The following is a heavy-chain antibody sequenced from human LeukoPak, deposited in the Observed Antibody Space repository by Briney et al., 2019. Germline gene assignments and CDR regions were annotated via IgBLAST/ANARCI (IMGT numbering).Heavy chain of an antibody. V-gene: IGHV3-11*01. CDR3: ARGDPYWEAFYYVDV. CDR1: GFSFSDYY. J-gene: IGHJ6*03. D-gene: IGHD2-8*02. Sequence: GGSLRLSCAASGFSFSDYYMTWIRQAPGKGLEWVSYISNSGSSIFYADSVKGRFTLSRDNGKNSLNLEMNNLRAEDTAIYYCARGDPYWEAFYYVDVWGKGTTVIVSS. CDR2: ISNSGSSI.